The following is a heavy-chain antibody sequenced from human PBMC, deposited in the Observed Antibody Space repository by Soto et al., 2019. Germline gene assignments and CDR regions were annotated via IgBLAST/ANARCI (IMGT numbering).Heavy chain of an antibody. J-gene: IGHJ6*02. Sequence: QPGGSLRLSCAASGFTFSRYWMHWVRQAPGKRLVWVSRINSDGSSTNYADSLKGRFTISRDNAKNTLHLQMYSLRAEDTAVYYCARDRVDTAMVRSGYYFYGMDVWGQGTTVTVSS. V-gene: IGHV3-74*01. CDR1: GFTFSRYW. D-gene: IGHD5-18*01. CDR3: ARDRVDTAMVRSGYYFYGMDV. CDR2: INSDGSST.